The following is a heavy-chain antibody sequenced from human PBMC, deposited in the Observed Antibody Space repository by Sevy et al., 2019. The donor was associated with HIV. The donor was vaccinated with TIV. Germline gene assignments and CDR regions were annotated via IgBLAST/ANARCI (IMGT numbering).Heavy chain of an antibody. CDR1: GGSVSSGSYY. CDR2: IYYSGST. J-gene: IGHJ6*02. Sequence: SETLSLTCTVSGGSVSSGSYYWSWIRQPPGKGLEWIGYIYYSGSTNYNPSLKCRVTISVDTSKNQFSLKLSSVTAADTAVYYCARLTIWQYYYYYGMDVWGQWTLVTDSS. CDR3: ARLTIWQYYYYYGMDV. V-gene: IGHV4-61*01. D-gene: IGHD3-3*01.